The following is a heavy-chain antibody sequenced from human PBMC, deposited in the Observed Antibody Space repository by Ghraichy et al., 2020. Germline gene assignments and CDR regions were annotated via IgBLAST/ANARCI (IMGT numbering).Heavy chain of an antibody. Sequence: GESLNISCAASGFAFSTYSMNWVRQAPGKGLEWLSYITSTSRTIYYADSVKGRFTISRDNAKNSLHLQMNSLRDEDTAVYYCASWGTVAGSVWGEGTTVTVSS. CDR3: ASWGTVAGSV. CDR1: GFAFSTYS. J-gene: IGHJ6*04. CDR2: ITSTSRTI. D-gene: IGHD6-19*01. V-gene: IGHV3-48*02.